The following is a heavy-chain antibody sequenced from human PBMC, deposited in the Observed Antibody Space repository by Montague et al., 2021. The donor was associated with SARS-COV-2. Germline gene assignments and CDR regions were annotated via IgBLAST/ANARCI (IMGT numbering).Heavy chain of an antibody. V-gene: IGHV4-59*08. CDR3: VRHLRYDGLNGPPDF. Sequence: SETLSLTCTVSGVSVTDYYWSWIRQPPGKGLEWVGDVLYNKGTNFNPSLKSRVAISVDTSKNQFSLRLTSVTAAGTAFYYCVRHLRYDGLNGPPDFWDQGTLVTVSS. CDR2: VLYNKGT. D-gene: IGHD3-9*01. CDR1: GVSVTDYY. J-gene: IGHJ4*02.